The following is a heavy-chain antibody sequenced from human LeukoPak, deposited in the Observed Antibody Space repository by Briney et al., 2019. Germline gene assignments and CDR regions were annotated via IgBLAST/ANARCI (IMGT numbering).Heavy chain of an antibody. CDR1: GFSLTTRGVG. CDR2: IYWDDDK. CDR3: AHIQREMPAVKYLFDY. D-gene: IGHD2-15*01. V-gene: IGHV2-5*02. Sequence: SGPTLVNPTQTLTLTCTFSGFSLTTRGVGVGWFRQPPGKALEWLALIYWDDDKFYRPSLKTRLTITKATSENEVVLTVTDMDPVDSATYYCAHIQREMPAVKYLFDYWGQGTLVTVSS. J-gene: IGHJ4*02.